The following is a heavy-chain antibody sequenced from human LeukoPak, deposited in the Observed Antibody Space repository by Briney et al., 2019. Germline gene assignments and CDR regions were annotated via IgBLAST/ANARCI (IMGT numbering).Heavy chain of an antibody. D-gene: IGHD2-8*01. CDR2: IYDSGST. CDR3: ARGLYCTNGVCSTNWFDP. CDR1: GGSIRSSYYY. J-gene: IGHJ5*02. Sequence: SETLSLACTVSGGSIRSSYYYWGWIRQPPGKGLEWIGSIYDSGSTYYNPSLKSRVTISVDRSKNQFSLKLSSVTAADTAVYYCARGLYCTNGVCSTNWFDPWGQGTLVTVSS. V-gene: IGHV4-39*07.